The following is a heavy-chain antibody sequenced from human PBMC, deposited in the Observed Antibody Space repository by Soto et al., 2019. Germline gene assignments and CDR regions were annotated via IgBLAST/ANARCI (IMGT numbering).Heavy chain of an antibody. CDR2: SNAGNGNT. Sequence: QVQLVQSGAEEKKPGASVKVSCKASGYTFTGYAMHWVRQAPGQRLEWVGWSNAGNGNTKYSQKFQGRVTITRDTSASRAYMGLSSLRSEDTAVYYCARAVAVAADFDYWGQGTLVTVSS. CDR3: ARAVAVAADFDY. J-gene: IGHJ4*02. D-gene: IGHD6-19*01. CDR1: GYTFTGYA. V-gene: IGHV1-3*05.